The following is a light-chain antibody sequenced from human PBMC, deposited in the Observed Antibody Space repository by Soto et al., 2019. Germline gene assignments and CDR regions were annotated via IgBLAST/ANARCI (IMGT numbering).Light chain of an antibody. Sequence: QSVLTQPASVSGSPGQSITISCTGTSSDVGGFNYVSWYQHHPGKAPKLVIYDVSDRPSGVSNRFSGSKSGNTASLTISGLQAEDEADYYCSSYTSSRVFGTGTKLTVL. CDR2: DVS. J-gene: IGLJ1*01. CDR3: SSYTSSRV. CDR1: SSDVGGFNY. V-gene: IGLV2-14*03.